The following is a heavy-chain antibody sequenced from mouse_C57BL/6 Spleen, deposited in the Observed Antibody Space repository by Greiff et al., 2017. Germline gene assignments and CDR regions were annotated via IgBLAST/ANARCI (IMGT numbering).Heavy chain of an antibody. CDR1: GYTFTSYW. CDR2: IDPSDSDT. V-gene: IGHV1-52*01. Sequence: VQLQQPGAELVRPGSSVKLSCKASGYTFTSYWMHWVKQRPIQGLEWIGNIDPSDSDTHYNQKFKDKATLTVDKSSSTAYMQLSSLTSEDSAVYYGARLGLLPYYAMDYWGQGTSVTVSS. D-gene: IGHD2-3*01. CDR3: ARLGLLPYYAMDY. J-gene: IGHJ4*01.